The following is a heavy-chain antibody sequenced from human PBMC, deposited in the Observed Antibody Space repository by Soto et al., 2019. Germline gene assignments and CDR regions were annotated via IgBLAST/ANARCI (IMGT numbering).Heavy chain of an antibody. CDR3: ARDPWAADY. CDR2: IYSGGST. CDR1: GFTVSTKY. J-gene: IGHJ4*02. Sequence: EVQLVESGGGLVQPGGSLRLSCAASGFTVSTKYMSWAPRAPGKGLEWVSVIYSGGSTFYADSVRGRFTISRDNSKNTVNLQMNSLRAEDTAVYYCARDPWAADYWGQGTLVTVSS. D-gene: IGHD3-16*01. V-gene: IGHV3-66*01.